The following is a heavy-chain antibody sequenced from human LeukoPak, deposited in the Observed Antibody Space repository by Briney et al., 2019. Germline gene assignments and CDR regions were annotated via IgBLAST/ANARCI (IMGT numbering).Heavy chain of an antibody. CDR2: ISYDGSNK. CDR1: GFTFSSYW. Sequence: GGSLRLSCAASGFTFSSYWMSWVRQAPGKGLEWVAVISYDGSNKYYADSVKGRFTISRDNSKNTLYLQMNSLRAEDTAVYYCAREDIAARPSYFDYWGQGTLVTVSS. J-gene: IGHJ4*02. V-gene: IGHV3-30*03. CDR3: AREDIAARPSYFDY. D-gene: IGHD6-6*01.